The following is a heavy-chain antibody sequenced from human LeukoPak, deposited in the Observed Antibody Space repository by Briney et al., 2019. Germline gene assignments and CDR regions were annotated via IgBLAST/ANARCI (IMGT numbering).Heavy chain of an antibody. CDR3: AKEGSTWYYFDY. CDR2: ISGSGGST. V-gene: IGHV3-23*01. D-gene: IGHD6-13*01. CDR1: GFTFSSYA. J-gene: IGHJ4*02. Sequence: PGESLRLSCAASGFTFSSYAMSWVRQAPGKGLEWVSAISGSGGSTYYADFLKGRFTISRDNSKNTLYLQMNSLRDEDTAVYYCAKEGSTWYYFDYWGQGTLVTVSS.